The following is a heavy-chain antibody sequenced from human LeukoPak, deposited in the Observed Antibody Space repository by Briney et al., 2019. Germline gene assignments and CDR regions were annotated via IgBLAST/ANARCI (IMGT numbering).Heavy chain of an antibody. CDR1: GFTFSSYA. CDR2: ISYDGSNK. D-gene: IGHD6-13*01. V-gene: IGHV3-30-3*01. CDR3: ARDLKRLGTDY. J-gene: IGHJ4*02. Sequence: GRPLRLSCAASGFTFSSYAMHWVRQAPGKGLEWVAVISYDGSNKYYADSVKGRFTISRDNSKNTLYLQMNSLRAEDTAVYYCARDLKRLGTDYWGQGTLVTVSS.